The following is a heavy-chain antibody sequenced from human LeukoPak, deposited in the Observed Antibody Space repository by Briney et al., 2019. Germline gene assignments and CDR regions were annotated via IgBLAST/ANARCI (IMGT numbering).Heavy chain of an antibody. D-gene: IGHD3-16*01. CDR2: IWYDAREQ. CDR1: GFTFSSHG. CDR3: ARWGDNKILDY. V-gene: IGHV3-33*01. J-gene: IGHJ4*02. Sequence: GRSLRLACVASGFTFSSHGMHWVRQAPGQGLEGVAVIWYDAREQYYADSVKGRFTISRDNSKNTLYLQMNSLRAEDTAVYYCARWGDNKILDYWGQGTLVTVSS.